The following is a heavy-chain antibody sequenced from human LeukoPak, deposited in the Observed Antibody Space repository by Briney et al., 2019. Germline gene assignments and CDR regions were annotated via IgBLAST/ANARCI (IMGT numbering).Heavy chain of an antibody. D-gene: IGHD3-22*01. Sequence: PGGSLRLSCAASGFTFSSYGMHWVRQAPGKGLEWVAVISYDGSNKYYADSVKGRFTISRDNSKNTLYLQMNSLRAEDTAVYYCAKDLHYYDGRMSPFDIWGQGTMVTVSS. CDR2: ISYDGSNK. CDR3: AKDLHYYDGRMSPFDI. J-gene: IGHJ3*02. V-gene: IGHV3-30*18. CDR1: GFTFSSYG.